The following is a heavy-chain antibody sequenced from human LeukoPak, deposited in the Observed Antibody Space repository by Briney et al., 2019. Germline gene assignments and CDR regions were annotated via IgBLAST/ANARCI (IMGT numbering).Heavy chain of an antibody. CDR2: INHSGST. Sequence: KPSETLSLTCAVYGGSFSGYYWSWIRQPPGKGLEWIGEINHSGSTNYNPSLKSRVTISVDTSKNQFSLKLRSVTAADTAVYYCAREWVVIGYFDYWGQGTLVTVSS. CDR1: GGSFSGYY. CDR3: AREWVVIGYFDY. J-gene: IGHJ4*02. D-gene: IGHD2-21*01. V-gene: IGHV4-34*01.